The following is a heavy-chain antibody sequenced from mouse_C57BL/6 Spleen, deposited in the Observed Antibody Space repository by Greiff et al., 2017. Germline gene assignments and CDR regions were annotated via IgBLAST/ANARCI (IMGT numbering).Heavy chain of an antibody. CDR1: GYSFTGYY. CDR2: INPSTGGT. J-gene: IGHJ3*01. D-gene: IGHD1-1*01. Sequence: SGPELVQPGASVKISCKASGYSFTGYYMNWVKQSPEKSLEWIGEINPSTGGTSYNQKFKAKATLTADNSSSTAYMQLKSLTAGDSAVYSCASSGSGISRCFAYWGQGTLVTVSA. CDR3: ASSGSGISRCFAY. V-gene: IGHV1-42*01.